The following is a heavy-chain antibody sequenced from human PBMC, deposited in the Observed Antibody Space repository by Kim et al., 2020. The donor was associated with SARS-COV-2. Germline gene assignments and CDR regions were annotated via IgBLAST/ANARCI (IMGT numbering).Heavy chain of an antibody. Sequence: YYADSVQGRFTISRDNSKNTLYLQMSSLRPEDTAVYYGAKVQSETYSYDYWGQGTLVTVSS. CDR3: AKVQSETYSYDY. D-gene: IGHD2-15*01. V-gene: IGHV3-64D*06. J-gene: IGHJ4*02.